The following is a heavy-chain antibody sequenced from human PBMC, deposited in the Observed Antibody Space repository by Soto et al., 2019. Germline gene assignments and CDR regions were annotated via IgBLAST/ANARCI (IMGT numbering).Heavy chain of an antibody. CDR2: IYSGGST. Sequence: QVQLQESGPGLVKPSETLSLSCGVSGGSISQYYWSWIRQPAGKGLEWIGRIYSGGSTNYNPSLGSRRPLAVSTDKNKSPLKLSSVTAADTAVYYCARGPGGFGDFSLDYWGQGTLVTVSS. CDR3: ARGPGGFGDFSLDY. D-gene: IGHD3-10*01. V-gene: IGHV4-4*07. CDR1: GGSISQYY. J-gene: IGHJ4*02.